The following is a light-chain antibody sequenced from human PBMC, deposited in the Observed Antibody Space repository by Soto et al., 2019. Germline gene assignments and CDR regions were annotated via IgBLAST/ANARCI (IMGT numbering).Light chain of an antibody. CDR2: GVS. Sequence: IVLTQSPATLSFSPGDRATLSCRASQNVRSDYFAWYQQKPGQAPRVIIFGVSTRASATPDRFRGSGSGAYFTLTISRLEPDDFALYYCQQYGNSPLTFGGGTKVDIK. CDR1: QNVRSDY. CDR3: QQYGNSPLT. V-gene: IGKV3-20*01. J-gene: IGKJ4*01.